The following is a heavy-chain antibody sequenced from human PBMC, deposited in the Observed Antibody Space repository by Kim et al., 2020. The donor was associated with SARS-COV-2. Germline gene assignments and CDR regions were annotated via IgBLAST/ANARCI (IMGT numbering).Heavy chain of an antibody. Sequence: GGSLRLSCAASGFTFSDYAMNWVRQAPGKGPEWVSVLDGRGRSTYYADSVKGRFTISRDNSNNTLYLQMDSLRAEDTAVYYCAKDPLSSGRRYFDSWGQGTLLTVSA. J-gene: IGHJ4*02. CDR1: GFTFSDYA. D-gene: IGHD6-19*01. V-gene: IGHV3-23*03. CDR3: AKDPLSSGRRYFDS. CDR2: LDGRGRST.